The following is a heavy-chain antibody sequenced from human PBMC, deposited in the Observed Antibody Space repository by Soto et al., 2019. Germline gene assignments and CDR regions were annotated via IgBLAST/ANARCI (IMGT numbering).Heavy chain of an antibody. Sequence: PGGSLGLSCVASGFSLSDYAVNWVRQAPGKGLEWVSFISSDSRTRYYADSVEGRFTVSRDSARNSVSLQMDSLRDEDAAVYYCARIKLVEWFFINVDVYDMDVWGQGTPVXVSS. J-gene: IGHJ6*02. CDR2: ISSDSRTR. V-gene: IGHV3-48*02. CDR3: ARIKLVEWFFINVDVYDMDV. CDR1: GFSLSDYA. D-gene: IGHD3-3*01.